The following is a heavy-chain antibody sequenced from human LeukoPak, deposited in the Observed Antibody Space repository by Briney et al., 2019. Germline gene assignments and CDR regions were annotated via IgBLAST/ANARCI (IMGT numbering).Heavy chain of an antibody. V-gene: IGHV1-69*05. J-gene: IGHJ6*03. Sequence: ASVKVSCKASGGTFSSYAISWVRQAPGQGLEWMGGITPIFGTANYAQKFQGRVTITTDESTSTAYMELSSLRSEDTAVYYCASGVVVTAIPRKNGGYYYMDVWGKGTTVTVSS. CDR3: ASGVVVTAIPRKNGGYYYMDV. CDR2: ITPIFGTA. D-gene: IGHD2-21*02. CDR1: GGTFSSYA.